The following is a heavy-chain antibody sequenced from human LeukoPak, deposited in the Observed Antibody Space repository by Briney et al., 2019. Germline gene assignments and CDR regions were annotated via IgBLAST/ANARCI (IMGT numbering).Heavy chain of an antibody. Sequence: QAGGSLRLSCAASGFTFSSYWMSWVRQAPGKGLEWVANIKQDGSEKYYVDSVRGRFTISRDNAKNSLYLQMNSLRAEDTAVYYCAGFIVVVATHDYWGQGTLVTVSS. CDR3: AGFIVVVATHDY. CDR1: GFTFSSYW. V-gene: IGHV3-7*01. D-gene: IGHD2-15*01. CDR2: IKQDGSEK. J-gene: IGHJ4*02.